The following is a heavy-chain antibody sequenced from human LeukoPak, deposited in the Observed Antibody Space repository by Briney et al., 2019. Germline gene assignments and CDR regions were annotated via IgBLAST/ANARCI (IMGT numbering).Heavy chain of an antibody. Sequence: PGRSLRLSCAASGFTFSSYGMHRVRQAPGRGLEWVAVIWYDGTNKYYEDSVKGRFSISRDDSKNTVYLQMNSLRAEDTAIYYCAKNEDTAIITPVGLDYWGQGTLVTVSS. V-gene: IGHV3-33*06. D-gene: IGHD5-18*01. CDR1: GFTFSSYG. J-gene: IGHJ4*02. CDR2: IWYDGTNK. CDR3: AKNEDTAIITPVGLDY.